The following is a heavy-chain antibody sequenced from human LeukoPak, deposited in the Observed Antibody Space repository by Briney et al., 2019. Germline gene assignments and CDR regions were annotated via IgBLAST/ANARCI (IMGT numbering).Heavy chain of an antibody. CDR3: ARDGASWFDP. V-gene: IGHV4-4*02. J-gene: IGHJ5*02. CDR1: GGSISNSNW. Sequence: SETLSLTCAVSGGSISNSNWWSWVRQPPGKGLEWIGEVYHSGSTNYNPSLKSRLTISVDKSKNQFSLKLTSVIAADTAVYYCARDGASWFDPWGQGTLVTVSS. CDR2: VYHSGST.